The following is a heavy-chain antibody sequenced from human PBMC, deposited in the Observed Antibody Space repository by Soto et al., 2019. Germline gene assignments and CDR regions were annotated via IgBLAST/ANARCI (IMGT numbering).Heavy chain of an antibody. CDR3: ARDDQGF. V-gene: IGHV3-30-3*01. Sequence: GGSLRLSCAASGFTFSSYAMHWVRQAPGKGLEWVAVISYDGSNKYYADSVKGRFTISRDNSKNTLYLQMNSLRAEDTAVYYCARDDQGFWGQGTLVTVSS. CDR2: ISYDGSNK. CDR1: GFTFSSYA. J-gene: IGHJ4*02. D-gene: IGHD3-3*01.